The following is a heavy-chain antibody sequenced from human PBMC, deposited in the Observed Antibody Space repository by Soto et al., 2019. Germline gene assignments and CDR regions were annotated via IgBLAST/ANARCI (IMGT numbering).Heavy chain of an antibody. J-gene: IGHJ4*02. CDR1: GFTFNNAW. V-gene: IGHV3-15*07. CDR2: IKSKTDGGTT. D-gene: IGHD3-10*01. CDR3: TSYSASAVRF. Sequence: PGGSLRLSCAASGFTFNNAWMNWVRQAPGKGLEWVGRIKSKTDGGTTDYAAPVKGRFNISRDDSKNTLYLQMNSLKTEDTGVYYCTSYSASAVRFWGQGTLVTVSS.